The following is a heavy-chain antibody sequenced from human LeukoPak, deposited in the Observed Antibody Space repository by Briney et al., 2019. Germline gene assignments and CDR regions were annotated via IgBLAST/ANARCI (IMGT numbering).Heavy chain of an antibody. D-gene: IGHD5-18*01. CDR3: ATYRQVLLPFES. CDR2: IRYDGSNE. V-gene: IGHV3-30*02. J-gene: IGHJ4*02. CDR1: GFTFSSYG. Sequence: GGSLRLSCAASGFTFSSYGMHWVRQAPGKGLEWVSFIRYDGSNEYYADSVRGRFTISRDNSKSTLSLQMNSLRAQDTAIYYCATYRQVLLPFESWGQGTLVTVSS.